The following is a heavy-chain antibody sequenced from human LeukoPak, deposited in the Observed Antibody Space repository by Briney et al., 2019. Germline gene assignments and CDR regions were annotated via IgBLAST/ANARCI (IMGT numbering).Heavy chain of an antibody. Sequence: SVKVSCKASGGTFSSYAISWVRQAPGQGLEWMGGIIPIFGTADYAQKFQGGVTITADESTSTAYMELSSLRSEDTAVYYCARDDLAVADYWGQGTLVTVSS. CDR1: GGTFSSYA. D-gene: IGHD6-19*01. V-gene: IGHV1-69*13. CDR3: ARDDLAVADY. CDR2: IIPIFGTA. J-gene: IGHJ4*02.